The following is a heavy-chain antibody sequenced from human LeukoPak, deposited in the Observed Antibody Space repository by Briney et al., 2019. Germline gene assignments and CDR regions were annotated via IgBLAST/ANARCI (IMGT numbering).Heavy chain of an antibody. Sequence: GGSLRLSCAASGFTFSSYWMSWVRQAPGKGLEWVANIKQDGVEQYYVDSVEGRFAISRNNAKSSLFLQMNSLRAEDTAVYYCARISQRSFDPCGQGTLVTVSS. D-gene: IGHD2-15*01. V-gene: IGHV3-7*05. CDR3: ARISQRSFDP. J-gene: IGHJ5*02. CDR1: GFTFSSYW. CDR2: IKQDGVEQ.